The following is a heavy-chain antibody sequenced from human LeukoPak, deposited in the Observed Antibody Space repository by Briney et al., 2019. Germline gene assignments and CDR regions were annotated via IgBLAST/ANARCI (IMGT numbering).Heavy chain of an antibody. CDR1: GGSISSGGYS. CDR2: IYYSGST. Sequence: SQTLSLTCAASGGSISSGGYSWSWIRQPPGKGLEWIGYIYYSGSTYYNPSLKSRVTISVDTSKNQFSLKLSSVTAADTAVYYCARSKRAVNWFDPWGQGTLVTVSS. J-gene: IGHJ5*02. V-gene: IGHV4-30-4*07. D-gene: IGHD1-26*01. CDR3: ARSKRAVNWFDP.